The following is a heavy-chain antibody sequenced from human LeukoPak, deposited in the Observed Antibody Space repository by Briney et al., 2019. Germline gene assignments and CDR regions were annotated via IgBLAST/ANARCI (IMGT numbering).Heavy chain of an antibody. CDR2: VFPLDSDT. V-gene: IGHV5-51*01. J-gene: IGHJ4*02. Sequence: PGESLKISCKGSGYNFPTYWIGWVRQMPGRGLEWMGQVFPLDSDTTYSPTFQGQVTISADTSTSTAHLQWSSLKASDTAIYYCTAFNRDDYRNFDSWGQGTLVTVSS. D-gene: IGHD5-24*01. CDR1: GYNFPTYW. CDR3: TAFNRDDYRNFDS.